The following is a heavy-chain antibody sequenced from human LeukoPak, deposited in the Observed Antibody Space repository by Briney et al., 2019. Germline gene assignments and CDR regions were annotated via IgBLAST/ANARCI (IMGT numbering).Heavy chain of an antibody. V-gene: IGHV1-69*13. J-gene: IGHJ4*02. Sequence: ASVKVSCKASGYTFTGYYMHWVRQAPGQGLEWMGGIIPIFGTANYAQKFQGRVTITADESTSTAYMALSSLRSEDTAVYYCAREVAATTKDYYFGYWGQGTLVTVSS. CDR2: IIPIFGTA. CDR1: GYTFTGYY. CDR3: AREVAATTKDYYFGY. D-gene: IGHD2-15*01.